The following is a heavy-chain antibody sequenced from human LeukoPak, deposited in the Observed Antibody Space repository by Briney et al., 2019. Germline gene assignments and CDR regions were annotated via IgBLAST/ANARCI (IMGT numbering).Heavy chain of an antibody. V-gene: IGHV4-34*01. D-gene: IGHD6-19*01. Sequence: SETLSLTCAVYGGSFSGYYWSWIRQPPGKGLEWIGEINHSGSTNYNPSLKSRVTISVDTSKNQFSLKLSSVTAADTAVYYCARHRSNSGWFLPDYWGQGTLVTVSS. CDR3: ARHRSNSGWFLPDY. CDR1: GGSFSGYY. CDR2: INHSGST. J-gene: IGHJ4*02.